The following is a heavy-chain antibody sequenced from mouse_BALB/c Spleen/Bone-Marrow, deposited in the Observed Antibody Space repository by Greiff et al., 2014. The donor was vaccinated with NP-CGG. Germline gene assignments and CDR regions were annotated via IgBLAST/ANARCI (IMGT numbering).Heavy chain of an antibody. CDR1: GYTFTNYW. V-gene: IGHV1-69*02. CDR3: TRWLPYDMDY. D-gene: IGHD2-2*01. Sequence: QVQLQQPGAELVRPGASVKLSCKASGYTFTNYWINWVKQRPGQGLEWIGNIYPSDSYANYNQKFKDKATLTVDKSSSTAYMQLSSPTSEDSAVYYCTRWLPYDMDYWGQGTSVTVSS. CDR2: IYPSDSYA. J-gene: IGHJ4*01.